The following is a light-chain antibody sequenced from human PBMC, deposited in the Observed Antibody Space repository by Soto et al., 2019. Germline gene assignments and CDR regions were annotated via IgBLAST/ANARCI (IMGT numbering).Light chain of an antibody. CDR2: AAS. Sequence: DIPMTQSPSSLSASIGDRVTIVCRASQSVSTFLNWYQQKPGKAPKVLIYAASSLQSGVPSRFSGSGSGTDFTLTISSLQPEDFATFYCQQSYSIPWTFGQGTKVEIK. J-gene: IGKJ1*01. CDR3: QQSYSIPWT. V-gene: IGKV1-39*01. CDR1: QSVSTF.